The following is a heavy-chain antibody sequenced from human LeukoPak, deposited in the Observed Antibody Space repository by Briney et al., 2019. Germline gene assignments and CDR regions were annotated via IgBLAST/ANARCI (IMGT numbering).Heavy chain of an antibody. CDR2: INNDGSYT. Sequence: GGSLRLSCAASGFTVSSNYMSWVRQAPGKGLVWVSRINNDGSYTNYADSVKGRFTISRDNAKNTLYLQMNSLRGEDTAVYYCARETSGHDYWGQGTLVTVSS. V-gene: IGHV3-74*01. J-gene: IGHJ4*02. CDR1: GFTVSSNY. D-gene: IGHD6-19*01. CDR3: ARETSGHDY.